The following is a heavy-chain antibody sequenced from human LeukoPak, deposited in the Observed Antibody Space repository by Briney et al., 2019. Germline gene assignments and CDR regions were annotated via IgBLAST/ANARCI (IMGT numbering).Heavy chain of an antibody. Sequence: GASVKVSCKASGGTFSSYAIRWVRQAPGQGLEWMGGIIPIFGTANHAQKFQGRVTITADESTSTAYMELSSLRSEDTAVYYCARGAVQIVVVPAAHNWFDPWGQGTLVTVSS. CDR1: GGTFSSYA. V-gene: IGHV1-69*13. CDR3: ARGAVQIVVVPAAHNWFDP. J-gene: IGHJ5*02. D-gene: IGHD2-2*01. CDR2: IIPIFGTA.